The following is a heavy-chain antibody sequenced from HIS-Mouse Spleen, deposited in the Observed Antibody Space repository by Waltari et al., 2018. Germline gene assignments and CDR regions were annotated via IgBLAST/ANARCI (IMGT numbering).Heavy chain of an antibody. Sequence: QLQLQESGPGLVKPSETLSLTCTVSGGSISSSSYYWGWIRQPPGKGLGWIGSIYYSGSTYCNPSRKSRVTISVDTSKNQFSLKLSSVTAADTAVYYCARVRLSGSFDYWGQGTLVTVSS. CDR3: ARVRLSGSFDY. J-gene: IGHJ4*02. CDR1: GGSISSSSYY. CDR2: IYYSGST. V-gene: IGHV4-39*07. D-gene: IGHD1-26*01.